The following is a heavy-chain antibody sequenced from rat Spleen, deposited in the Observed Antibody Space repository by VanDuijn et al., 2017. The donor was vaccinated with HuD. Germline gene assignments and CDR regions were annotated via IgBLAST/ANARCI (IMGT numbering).Heavy chain of an antibody. CDR2: ISYDGSAT. V-gene: IGHV5-7*01. CDR3: ARYGSFDNWFAY. D-gene: IGHD1-8*01. Sequence: EVQLVESGGGLVQPGGSMKVSCAASGFTFSDYYMAWVRQAPKKGLEWVATISYDGSATYYRDSVKGRFTISRDNTKSTLFLQMDSLKSEDTATYYCARYGSFDNWFAYWGQGTLVTVSS. J-gene: IGHJ3*01. CDR1: GFTFSDYY.